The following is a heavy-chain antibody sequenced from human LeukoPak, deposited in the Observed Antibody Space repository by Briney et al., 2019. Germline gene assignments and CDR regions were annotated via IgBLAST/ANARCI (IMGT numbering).Heavy chain of an antibody. CDR2: VHYSGST. J-gene: IGHJ4*02. V-gene: IGHV4-39*07. D-gene: IGHD6-19*01. CDR1: GGSISSSTYY. Sequence: NPSETLSLTCTVSGGSISSSTYYWGWIRQPPGKGLEWIGSVHYSGSTYYNPSLKSRVTISVDTSKNQFSLKLSSVTAADTAVYYCAGGDQWLVPGAFDYWGQGTLVTVSS. CDR3: AGGDQWLVPGAFDY.